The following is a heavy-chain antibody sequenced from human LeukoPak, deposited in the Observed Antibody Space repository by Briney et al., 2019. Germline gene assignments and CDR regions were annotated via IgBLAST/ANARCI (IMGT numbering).Heavy chain of an antibody. D-gene: IGHD3-22*01. V-gene: IGHV4-4*07. CDR1: GGSISSYY. CDR2: IYTSGST. CDR3: ARGAKITMIVVVSNDAFDI. Sequence: SETLSLTCTVSGGSISSYYWSWIRQPAGKGLEWIGRIYTSGSTNYNPSLKSRVTMSVDTSKNQFSLKLSSVTAADTAVYYCARGAKITMIVVVSNDAFDIWGQGTMVTVSS. J-gene: IGHJ3*02.